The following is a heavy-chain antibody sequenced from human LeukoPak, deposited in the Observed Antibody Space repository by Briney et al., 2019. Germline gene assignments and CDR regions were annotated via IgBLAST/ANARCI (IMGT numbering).Heavy chain of an antibody. CDR3: ARPGKYYDSSGYYEYFDL. CDR2: IYHSGST. J-gene: IGHJ2*01. CDR1: GYSISSGYY. Sequence: SETLSLTCTVSGYSISSGYYWGWIRQPPGKGLEWIGSIYHSGSTYYNPSLKSRVTISVDTSKNQFSLKLSSVTAADTAVYYCARPGKYYDSSGYYEYFDLWGRGTLVTVSS. V-gene: IGHV4-38-2*02. D-gene: IGHD3-22*01.